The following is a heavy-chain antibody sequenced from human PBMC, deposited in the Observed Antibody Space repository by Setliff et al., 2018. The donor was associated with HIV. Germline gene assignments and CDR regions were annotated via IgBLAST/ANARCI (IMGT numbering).Heavy chain of an antibody. J-gene: IGHJ1*01. D-gene: IGHD3-22*01. V-gene: IGHV3-23*01. CDR2: IGGSGGST. CDR1: GISFSSYA. Sequence: GGSLRLSCEASGISFSSYAMNWVRQAPGKGLEWVSVIGGSGGSTYYADHVKGRFTISRNNSKNTLYLQMNSLRAEDTAVYYCAKGSVRMHYYDSSGYFQHWGQGTPVTVSS. CDR3: AKGSVRMHYYDSSGYFQH.